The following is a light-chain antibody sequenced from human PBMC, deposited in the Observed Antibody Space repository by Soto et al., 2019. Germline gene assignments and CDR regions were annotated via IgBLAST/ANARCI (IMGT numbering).Light chain of an antibody. V-gene: IGKV3-15*01. J-gene: IGKJ1*01. Sequence: VMTQSPATLSVSPGARATLSCRASQSVSSNLAWYQQKPGPAPRLLIYGASTRATGIPARFSGSGSGTEFTLTISSLQSEDFAVYYCQQYNNWWTFGQGTKVDIK. CDR1: QSVSSN. CDR2: GAS. CDR3: QQYNNWWT.